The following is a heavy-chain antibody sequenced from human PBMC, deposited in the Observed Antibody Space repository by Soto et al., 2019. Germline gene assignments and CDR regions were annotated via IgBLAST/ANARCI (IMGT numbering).Heavy chain of an antibody. CDR3: AGLKYFHSSDYLVH. Sequence: SATKSVTCALAGSSISSSSCYLGWTHKPPGKGLAWTASIYYTGSTPYNPSLKSRLTISVDTSNTPFSLKLTSVPAAATAVYYCAGLKYFHSSDYLVHWGQGTRVTVSS. V-gene: IGHV4-39*01. CDR2: IYYTGST. J-gene: IGHJ4*02. CDR1: GSSISSSSCY. D-gene: IGHD3-22*01.